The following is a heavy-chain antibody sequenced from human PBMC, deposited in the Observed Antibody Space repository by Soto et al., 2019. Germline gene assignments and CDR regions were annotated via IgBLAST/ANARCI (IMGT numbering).Heavy chain of an antibody. V-gene: IGHV1-69*13. CDR2: IIPIFGTA. Sequence: GASVNASCKASGGTFIIYDISWLRQAPGQGLELMGGIIPIFGTANYAQKFQGRVTITADESTSTAYMELSSLRSEDTAVYYCARLLMGPIVGAPKDYYYYGMDVWGQGTTVTV. CDR1: GGTFIIYD. CDR3: ARLLMGPIVGAPKDYYYYGMDV. J-gene: IGHJ6*02. D-gene: IGHD1-26*01.